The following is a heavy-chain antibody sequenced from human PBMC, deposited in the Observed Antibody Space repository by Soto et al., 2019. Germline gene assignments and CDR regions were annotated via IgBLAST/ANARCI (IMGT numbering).Heavy chain of an antibody. CDR1: GFTFSSYA. V-gene: IGHV3-23*01. D-gene: IGHD6-6*01. CDR3: AKVPSNIAARPVDY. Sequence: EVQLLESGGGLVQPGGSLRLSCAASGFTFSSYAMTWVRQAPGKGLEWVSGISGSGTYTYYADSVKGRCTISRDNSKNTVYLQMNTLRAEDTAVYYCAKVPSNIAARPVDYWGQGTLVTVSS. J-gene: IGHJ4*02. CDR2: ISGSGTYT.